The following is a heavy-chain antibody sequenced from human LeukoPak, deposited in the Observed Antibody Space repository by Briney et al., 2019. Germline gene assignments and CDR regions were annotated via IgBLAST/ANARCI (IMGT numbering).Heavy chain of an antibody. CDR3: ARTTEGYAGGPGYSYYYYMDV. D-gene: IGHD5-12*01. CDR1: GGSISSYY. V-gene: IGHV4-59*01. CDR2: SHYSGST. J-gene: IGHJ6*03. Sequence: ASETLSLTCTVSGGSISSYYWSWIRQPPGKGLECIGYSHYSGSTHYNPSLKSRVTISVDTSKNQVSLKLRSVTAADTAVYYCARTTEGYAGGPGYSYYYYMDVWGKGTTVTISS.